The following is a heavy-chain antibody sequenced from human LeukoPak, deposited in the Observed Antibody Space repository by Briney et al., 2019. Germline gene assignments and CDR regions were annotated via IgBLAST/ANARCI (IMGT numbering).Heavy chain of an antibody. Sequence: ASVKVSCKASGYTFTRYYMHWVRQAPGPGLEWMGWINPNNGGTNHAQTFQDRVTMTRDTSISTAYMELSRLRSDDTAVYYCARDTRVGATPAAGDYWGQGTLVTVSS. CDR3: ARDTRVGATPAAGDY. J-gene: IGHJ4*02. CDR2: INPNNGGT. CDR1: GYTFTRYY. D-gene: IGHD1-26*01. V-gene: IGHV1-2*02.